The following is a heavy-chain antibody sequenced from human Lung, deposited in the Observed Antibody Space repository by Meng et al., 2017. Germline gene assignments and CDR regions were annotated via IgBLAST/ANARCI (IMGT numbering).Heavy chain of an antibody. CDR2: INHSGST. CDR1: GGSFSDYY. V-gene: IGHV4-34*01. D-gene: IGHD4-11*01. J-gene: IGHJ4*02. Sequence: QMQLQQWGSGLLKPSETLSLTCVVSGGSFSDYYCSWIRQPPGKGLEWIGEINHSGSTNYNPSLESRATISVDTSQNNLSLKLSSVTAADSAVYYCARGPTTMAHDFDYWGQGTLVTVSS. CDR3: ARGPTTMAHDFDY.